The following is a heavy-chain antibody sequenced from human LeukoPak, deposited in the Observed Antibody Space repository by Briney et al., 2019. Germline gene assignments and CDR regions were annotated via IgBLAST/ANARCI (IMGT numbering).Heavy chain of an antibody. D-gene: IGHD2-8*01. CDR1: GFSLSSHG. V-gene: IGHV3-64*01. CDR2: ISSNGIST. J-gene: IGHJ2*01. CDR3: VKWTNYYFAL. Sequence: GGSLRLSCVVSGFSLSSHGMHWVRQAPGKALEDVSAISSNGISTFYANSVKGRFTVSRDDSKNTVYLQMGSLRAEDMAVYYCVKWTNYYFALWGRGTLVTVSS.